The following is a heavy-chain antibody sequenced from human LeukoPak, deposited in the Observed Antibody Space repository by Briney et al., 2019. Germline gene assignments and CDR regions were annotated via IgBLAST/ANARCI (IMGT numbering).Heavy chain of an antibody. J-gene: IGHJ3*02. V-gene: IGHV3-21*05. D-gene: IGHD4-17*01. Sequence: GGSLRLSCAASGFTFSSYIMNWVRQAPGKGLEWVSYISSSSNYIYYADSVKGRFTISRNNAKNSLYLQMNSLRAEDTAVYYCARDRIIYGDYGDAFDIWGQGTMVTVSS. CDR2: ISSSSNYI. CDR1: GFTFSSYI. CDR3: ARDRIIYGDYGDAFDI.